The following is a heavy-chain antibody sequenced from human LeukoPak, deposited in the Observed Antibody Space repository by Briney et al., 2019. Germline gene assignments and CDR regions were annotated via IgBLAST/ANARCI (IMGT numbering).Heavy chain of an antibody. V-gene: IGHV4-39*01. CDR1: GGSISSSSYY. CDR2: IYYSGST. J-gene: IGHJ4*02. D-gene: IGHD6-13*01. Sequence: SETLSLTCTVSGGSISSSSYYWGWIRQPPGKGLEWIGSIYYSGSTYCSPSLKSRVTISVDTSKNQFSLKLSSVTAADTAVYYCARQITGIAAAGGKDYWGQGTLVTVSS. CDR3: ARQITGIAAAGGKDY.